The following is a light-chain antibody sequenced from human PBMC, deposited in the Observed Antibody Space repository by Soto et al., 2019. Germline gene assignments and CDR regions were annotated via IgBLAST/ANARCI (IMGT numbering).Light chain of an antibody. V-gene: IGKV1-5*01. CDR1: QSISSW. J-gene: IGKJ1*01. CDR3: QQYNSYLVT. Sequence: DIQMTQSPSTLSASVGDRVTITCRASQSISSWLAWYQQKPGKAPKLLIYDASGLESGVPSRFSGSGSGTEFTLTISSLQPDDFATYYCQQYNSYLVTFGQGTKVEIK. CDR2: DAS.